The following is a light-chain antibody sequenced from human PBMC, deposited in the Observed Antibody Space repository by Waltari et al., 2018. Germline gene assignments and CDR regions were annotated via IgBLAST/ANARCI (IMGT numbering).Light chain of an antibody. J-gene: IGLJ2*01. CDR2: GVN. V-gene: IGLV1-40*01. Sequence: QSVLTQPPSVSGAPGQRVTISCTGSGSNIGAGYDVHWYQQLPGTAPKLLIYGVNNRPSGVPDRFSGSQSGTSASLAITGLQAEDEADYFCQSYDTSLSVIFGGGTKLTVL. CDR3: QSYDTSLSVI. CDR1: GSNIGAGYD.